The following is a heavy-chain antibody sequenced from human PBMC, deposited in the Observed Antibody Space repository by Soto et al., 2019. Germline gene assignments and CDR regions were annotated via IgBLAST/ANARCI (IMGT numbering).Heavy chain of an antibody. J-gene: IGHJ4*02. Sequence: GASVKVSCKASGYTFSSCHMHWVRQAPGQGLEWMGIIKSSGVMGIIKSSGASATYSQKFQGRVTMTRDTSTGTVYMELSSLRSEDTAVYECVRDSNTWYFDFWGQGTRVNVSS. CDR2: IKSSGASA. CDR3: VRDSNTWYFDF. CDR1: GYTFSSCH. V-gene: IGHV1-46*03. D-gene: IGHD6-13*01.